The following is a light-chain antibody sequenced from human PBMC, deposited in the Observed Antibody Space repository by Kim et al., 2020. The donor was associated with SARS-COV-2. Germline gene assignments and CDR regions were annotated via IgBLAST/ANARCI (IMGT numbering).Light chain of an antibody. Sequence: NFMLTQPHSVSESPGKTVAISCTRSSGSIANTYVQWYQQRPGSSPTTVIYEDNQRPSGVPDRFSGSIDRSSNSASLTISGLKTEDEADYCCQSYDSNNQGVFGGGTKLTVL. J-gene: IGLJ3*02. CDR3: QSYDSNNQGV. CDR2: EDN. CDR1: SGSIANTY. V-gene: IGLV6-57*01.